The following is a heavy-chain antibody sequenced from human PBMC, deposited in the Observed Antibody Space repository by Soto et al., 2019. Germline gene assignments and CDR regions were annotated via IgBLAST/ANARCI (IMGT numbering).Heavy chain of an antibody. Sequence: PSETLSLTCAVYGGSFSGYYWSWIRQPPGKGLEWIGEINHSGSTNYNPSLKSRVTISVDTSKNQFSLKLSSVTAADTAVYYCARYMGRGVKAWPRYYGMDVWGQGTTVPVS. V-gene: IGHV4-34*01. CDR1: GGSFSGYY. CDR3: ARYMGRGVKAWPRYYGMDV. J-gene: IGHJ6*02. D-gene: IGHD3-10*01. CDR2: INHSGST.